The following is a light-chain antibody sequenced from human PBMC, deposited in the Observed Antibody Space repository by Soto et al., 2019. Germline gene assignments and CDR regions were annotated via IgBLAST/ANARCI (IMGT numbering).Light chain of an antibody. Sequence: QSAPTQPASVSGSPGQSITISCTGTSSDVGGYNYVSWYQQHPGKAPKLMIYAVSNRPSGVSNRFSGSKSGNTASLTISGLQAEDEADYYCSSFTSSTTYVFGTGTKLTVL. V-gene: IGLV2-14*03. CDR1: SSDVGGYNY. CDR2: AVS. CDR3: SSFTSSTTYV. J-gene: IGLJ1*01.